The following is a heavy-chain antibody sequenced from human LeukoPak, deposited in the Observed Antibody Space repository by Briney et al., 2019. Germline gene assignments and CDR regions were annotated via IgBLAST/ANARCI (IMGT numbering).Heavy chain of an antibody. V-gene: IGHV3-21*04. CDR1: GFTFSSYS. J-gene: IGHJ4*02. CDR2: ISSSSSYI. CDR3: AKSRIAAAGCFDY. D-gene: IGHD6-13*01. Sequence: GGSLRLSCAASGFTFSSYSMNWVRQAPGKGLEWVSSISSSSSYIYYADSVKGRFTISRDNAKNSLYLQMNSLRAEDTAVYSCAKSRIAAAGCFDYWGQGTLVTVSS.